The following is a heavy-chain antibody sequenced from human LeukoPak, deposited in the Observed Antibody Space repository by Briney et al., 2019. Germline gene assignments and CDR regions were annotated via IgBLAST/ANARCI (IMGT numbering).Heavy chain of an antibody. CDR2: ISAYNGNR. J-gene: IGHJ4*02. Sequence: ASVKVSCKASGYTFTSYGISWVRQAPGQGLEWMGWISAYNGNRNYAQKFQGRVSMTIDTSTRTTYMDLSSLRSDDTAVHFCARNFYSNYLGVDYWGQGTLVTVSS. CDR3: ARNFYSNYLGVDY. V-gene: IGHV1-18*01. D-gene: IGHD4-11*01. CDR1: GYTFTSYG.